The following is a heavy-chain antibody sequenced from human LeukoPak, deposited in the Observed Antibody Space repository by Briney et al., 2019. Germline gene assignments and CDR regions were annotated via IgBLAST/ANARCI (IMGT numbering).Heavy chain of an antibody. CDR3: AKEVSWGYSYGYYFDY. CDR1: GFTFSSYA. CDR2: ISGSGGST. J-gene: IGHJ4*02. V-gene: IGHV3-23*01. D-gene: IGHD5-18*01. Sequence: GGSLRLSCAASGFTFSSYAMSWVRQAPGKGLEWVSAISGSGGSTYYADSVKGRFTISRDNSKNTLYLQMNSLRAEDTAVYYCAKEVSWGYSYGYYFDYWGQGTLVTVSS.